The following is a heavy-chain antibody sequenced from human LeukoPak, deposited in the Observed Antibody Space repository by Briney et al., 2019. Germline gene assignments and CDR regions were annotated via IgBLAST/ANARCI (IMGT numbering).Heavy chain of an antibody. V-gene: IGHV1-2*02. D-gene: IGHD3-3*01. CDR2: INPNSGGT. CDR1: GYTFTGYY. CDR3: ARDKVGVNFWSGYVFDY. J-gene: IGHJ4*02. Sequence: ASVKVSCKASGYTFTGYYMHWVRQAPGQGLEWMGWINPNSGGTNYAQKFQGRVTMTRDTSISTAYMELSRLRSDDTAVYYCARDKVGVNFWSGYVFDYWGQGTLVTVSS.